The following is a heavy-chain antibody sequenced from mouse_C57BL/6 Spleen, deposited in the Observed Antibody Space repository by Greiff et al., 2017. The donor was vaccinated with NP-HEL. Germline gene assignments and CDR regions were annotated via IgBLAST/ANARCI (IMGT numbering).Heavy chain of an antibody. V-gene: IGHV1-66*01. CDR2: IYPGSGNT. CDR1: GYSFTSYY. J-gene: IGHJ4*01. CDR3: ARLEGAMDY. Sequence: QVQLQQSGPELVKPGASVKISKASGYSFTSYYIHWVKQRPGQGLEWIGWIYPGSGNTKYNEKFKGKATLTADTSSSTAYMQLSSLTSEDSAVYYCARLEGAMDYWGQGTSVTVSS.